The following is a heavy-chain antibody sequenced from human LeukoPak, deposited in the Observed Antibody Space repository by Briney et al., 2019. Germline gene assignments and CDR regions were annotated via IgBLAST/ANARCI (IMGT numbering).Heavy chain of an antibody. CDR1: GFTFSSYG. CDR3: AKLPTVTTSDYFDY. CDR2: ISYDGSNK. D-gene: IGHD4-17*01. V-gene: IGHV3-30*18. J-gene: IGHJ4*02. Sequence: GGSLRLSCAASGFTFSSYGMHWVRQAPGKGLEWVAVISYDGSNKYYADSVKGRFTISRDNSKNTLYLQMNSLRAEDTAVYYCAKLPTVTTSDYFDYWGQGTLVTVSS.